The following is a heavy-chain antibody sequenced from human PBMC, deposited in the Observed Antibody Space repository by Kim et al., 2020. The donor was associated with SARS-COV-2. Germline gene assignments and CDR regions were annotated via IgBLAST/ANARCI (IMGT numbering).Heavy chain of an antibody. CDR3: ARVGTTPRYFDL. Sequence: NYAQKFQGRVTMTTDTSTSTAYRELSSLRSDDTAVYYCARVGTTPRYFDLWGRGTLVTVSS. J-gene: IGHJ2*01. V-gene: IGHV1-18*01. D-gene: IGHD4-17*01.